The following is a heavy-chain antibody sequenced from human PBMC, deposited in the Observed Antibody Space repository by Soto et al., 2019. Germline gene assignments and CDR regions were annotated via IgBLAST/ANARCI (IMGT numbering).Heavy chain of an antibody. J-gene: IGHJ6*02. D-gene: IGHD6-19*01. CDR2: IYYSGST. CDR3: ARDEADSSGWHYGMDV. V-gene: IGHV4-59*01. CDR1: GGSISSYY. Sequence: SETLSLTCTVSGGSISSYYWSWIRQPPGKGLEWIGYIYYSGSTNYNPSLKSRVTISVDTSKNQFSLKLSSVTAADTAVYYCARDEADSSGWHYGMDVWGQGTTVTVSS.